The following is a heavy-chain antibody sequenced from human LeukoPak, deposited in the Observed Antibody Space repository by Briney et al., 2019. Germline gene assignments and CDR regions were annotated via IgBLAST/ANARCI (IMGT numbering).Heavy chain of an antibody. V-gene: IGHV4-4*02. CDR2: IYHSGST. J-gene: IGHJ4*02. CDR3: ARVSPNTVTTLQYFDY. Sequence: SGTLSLTCAVSGGSISSSDWWSWVRQPPGKGLEWIGEIYHSGSTNYNPSLKSRVTISVDKSKNQFSLNLSSVTAADTAVYYCARVSPNTVTTLQYFDYWGQGTLVTVSS. D-gene: IGHD4-17*01. CDR1: GGSISSSDW.